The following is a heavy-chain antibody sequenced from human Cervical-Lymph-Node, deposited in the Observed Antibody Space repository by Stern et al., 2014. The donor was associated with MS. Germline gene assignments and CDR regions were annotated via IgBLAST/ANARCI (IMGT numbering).Heavy chain of an antibody. CDR2: IYWDGKQ. Sequence: QVTLKESGPTLVKPTQTLTLTCAFSGFSLNTRGVGVGWIRQPPGKALEWLALIYWDGKQRYSPSLESRLTISKDTSKDQVFLTMTNLDPVDTATYYCARRSGVDDSIYYFDLWGQGTLVTVSS. V-gene: IGHV2-5*02. J-gene: IGHJ4*02. CDR1: GFSLNTRGVG. CDR3: ARRSGVDDSIYYFDL. D-gene: IGHD3-10*01.